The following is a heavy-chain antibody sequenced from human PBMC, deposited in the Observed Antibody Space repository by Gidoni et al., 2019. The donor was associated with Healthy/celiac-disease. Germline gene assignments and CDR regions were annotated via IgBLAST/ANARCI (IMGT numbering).Heavy chain of an antibody. D-gene: IGHD1-26*01. V-gene: IGHV3-13*01. CDR1: GFTFSSYD. CDR2: IGTAGDT. J-gene: IGHJ3*02. CDR3: ARGSGGELLLDAFDI. Sequence: EVQLVESGGGLVQPGGSLRLSCAASGFTFSSYDMHWVRQATGKGLEWVSAIGTAGDTYYPGSVKGRFTISRENAKNSLYLQMNSLRAGDTAVYYCARGSGGELLLDAFDIWGQGTMVTVSS.